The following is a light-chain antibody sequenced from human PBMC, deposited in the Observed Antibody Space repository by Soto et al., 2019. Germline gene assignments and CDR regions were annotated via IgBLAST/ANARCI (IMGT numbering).Light chain of an antibody. Sequence: EIVLTQSPGTLSLSPGERATLSCRASQSVSSNYLAWYQQNPGQAPRLLIHDTSTRATGIPDRFSGSGSGTDFTLTISSLEPEDFAVYYCQHYGSTPRGPFGQGTKVEI. CDR2: DTS. CDR1: QSVSSNY. CDR3: QHYGSTPRGP. J-gene: IGKJ1*01. V-gene: IGKV3-20*01.